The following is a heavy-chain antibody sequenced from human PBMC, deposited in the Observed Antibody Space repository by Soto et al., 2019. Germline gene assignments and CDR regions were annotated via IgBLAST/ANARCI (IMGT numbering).Heavy chain of an antibody. CDR1: GYTFTSYY. Sequence: ASVKVSCKASGYTFTSYYMHWVRQAPGQGLEWMGIINPSGGSTSYAQKFQGRVTMTRDTSTSTVCMELSSLRSEDTAVYYCARVKIIQLWDYGMDVWGQGTTVTVSS. D-gene: IGHD5-18*01. CDR3: ARVKIIQLWDYGMDV. V-gene: IGHV1-46*01. J-gene: IGHJ6*02. CDR2: INPSGGST.